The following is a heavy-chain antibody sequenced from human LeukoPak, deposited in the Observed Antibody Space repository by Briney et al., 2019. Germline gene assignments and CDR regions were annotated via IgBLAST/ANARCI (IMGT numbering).Heavy chain of an antibody. J-gene: IGHJ4*02. CDR1: GYSFSDYW. Sequence: GESLKISFKGSGYSFSDYWIGWVRQMPGKGLEWMGIIYRGDSDARYSPSFQGQVTISVDKSISTAYLQWSSLKATDSAMYYCARRRAAAGKYYFDYWGQGTLVTVSS. V-gene: IGHV5-51*01. D-gene: IGHD6-13*01. CDR3: ARRRAAAGKYYFDY. CDR2: IYRGDSDA.